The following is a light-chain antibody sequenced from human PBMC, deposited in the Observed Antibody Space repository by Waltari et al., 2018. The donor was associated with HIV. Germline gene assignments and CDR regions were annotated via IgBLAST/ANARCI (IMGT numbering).Light chain of an antibody. V-gene: IGKV3-11*01. CDR2: DAF. J-gene: IGKJ4*01. Sequence: DIVMTQSPDHLSLSPGERTTLSCRASHRVNSYLSWYQQKPVQAPRLLIFDAFQTAAGIPVRFSGSGSGTDFTLTISSLEPEDFAVYYCQQRASWPPLTFGGGTKVEIK. CDR1: HRVNSY. CDR3: QQRASWPPLT.